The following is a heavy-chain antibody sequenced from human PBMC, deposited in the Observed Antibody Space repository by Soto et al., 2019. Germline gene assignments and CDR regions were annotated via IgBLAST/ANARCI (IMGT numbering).Heavy chain of an antibody. CDR3: ARTYSYGYYFDY. CDR1: GFTFTSSA. D-gene: IGHD5-18*01. J-gene: IGHJ4*02. CDR2: IVVGSGNT. V-gene: IGHV1-58*01. Sequence: ASVKVSCKASGFTFTSSAVQWVRQARGQRLEWIGWIVVGSGNTNYAQKFQERVTITRDMSTSTAYTELGSLRSEDTAVYYCARTYSYGYYFDYWGQGTLVTVSS.